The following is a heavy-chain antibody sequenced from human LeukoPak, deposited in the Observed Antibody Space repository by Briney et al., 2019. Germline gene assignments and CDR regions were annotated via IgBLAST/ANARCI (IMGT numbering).Heavy chain of an antibody. J-gene: IGHJ5*02. CDR3: ATSRRYSSSWYLTWFDP. D-gene: IGHD6-13*01. CDR2: IYYSGST. V-gene: IGHV4-39*01. CDR1: GGSISSSSYY. Sequence: SETLSLTCTVSGGSISSSSYYWGWIRQPPGKGLEWIGSIYYSGSTYYNPSLKSRVTISVDTSKNQFSLKLCSVTAADTAVYYCATSRRYSSSWYLTWFDPWGQGTLVTVSS.